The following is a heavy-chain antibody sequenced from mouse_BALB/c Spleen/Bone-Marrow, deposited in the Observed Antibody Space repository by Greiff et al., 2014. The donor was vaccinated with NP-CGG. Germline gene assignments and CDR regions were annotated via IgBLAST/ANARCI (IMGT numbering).Heavy chain of an antibody. CDR2: IDPANGNT. J-gene: IGHJ2*01. D-gene: IGHD1-1*01. Sequence: EVQLQQSGAALVKPGASVKLSCAASGFNIKDTYMHWVKQRPEQGLEWIGRIDPANGNTKYDPKFQGKATITADTSSNTAYLQLSSLTSEDTAVYYCANYYYGSHFDHRGQGTTLTVSS. V-gene: IGHV14-3*02. CDR3: ANYYYGSHFDH. CDR1: GFNIKDTY.